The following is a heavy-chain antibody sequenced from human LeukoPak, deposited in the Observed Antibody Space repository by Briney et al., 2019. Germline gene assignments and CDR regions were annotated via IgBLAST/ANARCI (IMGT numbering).Heavy chain of an antibody. V-gene: IGHV3-74*01. D-gene: IGHD3-10*01. CDR1: DFTFSSYG. CDR3: ARDPHYYGSGSYYPHYYYYYMDV. J-gene: IGHJ6*03. Sequence: GGSLRLSCAASDFTFSSYGMSWVRQAPGKGLVWVSRINSDGSSTIYADSVKGRFTISRDSAKNTLYLQMNSLRAEDTAVYYCARDPHYYGSGSYYPHYYYYYMDVWGKGTTVTISS. CDR2: INSDGSST.